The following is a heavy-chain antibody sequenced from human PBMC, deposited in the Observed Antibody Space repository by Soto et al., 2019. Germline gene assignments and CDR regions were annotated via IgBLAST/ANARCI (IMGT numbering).Heavy chain of an antibody. V-gene: IGHV4-34*01. CDR3: ARGRAIRLGYCTNGVCPNYYYYGMDV. CDR2: INHSGST. Sequence: PSETLSLTCAVYGGSFSGYYWSWIRQPPGKGLEWIGEINHSGSTNYNPSLKSRVTISVDTSKNQFSLKLSSVTAADTAVYYCARGRAIRLGYCTNGVCPNYYYYGMDVWGQGTTVTV. J-gene: IGHJ6*02. D-gene: IGHD2-8*01. CDR1: GGSFSGYY.